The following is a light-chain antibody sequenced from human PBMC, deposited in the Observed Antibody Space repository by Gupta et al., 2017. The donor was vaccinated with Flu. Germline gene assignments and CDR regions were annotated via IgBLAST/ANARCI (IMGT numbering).Light chain of an antibody. J-gene: IGKJ4*01. CDR3: QQRRNWPLT. CDR2: DAS. Sequence: GERATLSCRASQSISSYLAWYQQKPGQAPRLLIYDASNRATGIPARFSGSGSGTDFTLTTSSLEPEDFAVYSCQQRRNWPLTFGGGTKVEIK. V-gene: IGKV3-11*01. CDR1: QSISSY.